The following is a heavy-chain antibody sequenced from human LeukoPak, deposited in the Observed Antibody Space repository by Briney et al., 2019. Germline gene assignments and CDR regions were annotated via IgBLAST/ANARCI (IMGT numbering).Heavy chain of an antibody. D-gene: IGHD6-13*01. Sequence: SQTLSLTCPVSGGSLSSYYWSWIRQPPGKGLEWIGYMYYSGNSNYNPSLKSRVTISVDTSKNQFSLKLSSVTAADTAVYYCARHESSRWRVFDYWGQGTLVTVSS. CDR3: ARHESSRWRVFDY. V-gene: IGHV4-59*08. J-gene: IGHJ4*02. CDR1: GGSLSSYY. CDR2: MYYSGNS.